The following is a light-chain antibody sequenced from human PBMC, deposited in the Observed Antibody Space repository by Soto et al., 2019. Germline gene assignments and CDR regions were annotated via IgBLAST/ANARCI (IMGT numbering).Light chain of an antibody. CDR3: QQYNEWPLT. Sequence: EIVMTQSPATLSVSPGERATLSCRARQSVRSNLAWYQQIPGQAPRLLIYDASTGATGIPARFSGSGSGTEFTLTISSLQSEDFAVYYCQQYNEWPLTFGEGTKVEIK. CDR2: DAS. V-gene: IGKV3-15*01. J-gene: IGKJ4*01. CDR1: QSVRSN.